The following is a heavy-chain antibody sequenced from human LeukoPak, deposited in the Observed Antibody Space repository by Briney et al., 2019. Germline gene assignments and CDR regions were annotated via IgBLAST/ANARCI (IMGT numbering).Heavy chain of an antibody. D-gene: IGHD3-22*01. V-gene: IGHV3-30-3*01. CDR3: ARDYPPYYYDSSGHYPGY. Sequence: PGGSLRLSCAASGFTFSSYAMHWVRQAPGKGLEWVAVISYDGSNKYYADSVKGRFTISRDNSKNTLYLQMNSLRAEDTAVYYCARDYPPYYYDSSGHYPGYWGQGTLVTVSS. CDR2: ISYDGSNK. J-gene: IGHJ4*02. CDR1: GFTFSSYA.